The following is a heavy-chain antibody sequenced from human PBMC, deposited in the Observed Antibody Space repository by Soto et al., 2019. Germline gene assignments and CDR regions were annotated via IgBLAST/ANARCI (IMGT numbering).Heavy chain of an antibody. Sequence: GGSLRLSCAASGFTFSSYGMHWVRQAPGKGLEWVSVICYDGSNKYYADSVKGRFTISRDNSKITLYLQMNILRAEDTAVYYCASSYCGGDCYSEPLDYWGQGTLVTVSS. D-gene: IGHD2-21*02. CDR1: GFTFSSYG. CDR2: ICYDGSNK. CDR3: ASSYCGGDCYSEPLDY. J-gene: IGHJ4*02. V-gene: IGHV3-33*01.